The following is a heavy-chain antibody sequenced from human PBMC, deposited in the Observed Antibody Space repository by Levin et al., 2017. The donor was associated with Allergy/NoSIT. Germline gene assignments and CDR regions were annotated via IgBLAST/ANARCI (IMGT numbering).Heavy chain of an antibody. CDR1: GESFSGYY. Sequence: SQTLSLTCAVYGESFSGYYWSWIRPLPGKGLEWIGEIDHTGSTSYNPSLKSRTTISVDTSKNQFSLRLTSVTAADTAVYYCARGHYCSSTSCFRGLQYWGHGNLVTVSS. J-gene: IGHJ1*01. CDR3: ARGHYCSSTSCFRGLQY. CDR2: IDHTGST. V-gene: IGHV4-34*01. D-gene: IGHD2-2*01.